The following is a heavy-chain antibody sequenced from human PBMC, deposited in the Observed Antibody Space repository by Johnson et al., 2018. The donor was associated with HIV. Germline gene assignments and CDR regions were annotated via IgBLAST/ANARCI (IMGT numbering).Heavy chain of an antibody. CDR1: GFTFSSYA. CDR2: ISSDGSNK. Sequence: QVHLVESGGGVVQPGRSLRLSCAASGFTFSSYAMHWVRQAPGKGLEWVAVISSDGSNKYYADSVKGRFTVSRDSSKNKLFLQMSSLRAEDTAVYFCAKVHIAARWSDAFDIWGQGTMVTVSS. D-gene: IGHD6-6*01. CDR3: AKVHIAARWSDAFDI. J-gene: IGHJ3*02. V-gene: IGHV3-30-3*01.